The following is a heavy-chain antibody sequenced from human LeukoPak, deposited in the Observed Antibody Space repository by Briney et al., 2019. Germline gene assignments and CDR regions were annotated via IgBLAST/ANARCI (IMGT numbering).Heavy chain of an antibody. D-gene: IGHD1-26*01. CDR1: GGSISSYY. Sequence: SETLSLTCTVSGGSISSYYWSWIRQPPGKGLEWIGYIYTSGSTNYNPSLKSRVTISVDTSKNQFSLKLSSVTAADTAVYYCARRGGSYGDYYFDDWGQGTLVTVSS. V-gene: IGHV4-4*09. J-gene: IGHJ4*02. CDR2: IYTSGST. CDR3: ARRGGSYGDYYFDD.